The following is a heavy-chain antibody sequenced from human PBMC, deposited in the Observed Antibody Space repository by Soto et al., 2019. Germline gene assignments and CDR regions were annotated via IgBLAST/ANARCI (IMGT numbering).Heavy chain of an antibody. J-gene: IGHJ4*02. V-gene: IGHV4-39*01. CDR2: IYYSGST. CDR1: GGSISSGDDY. Sequence: XATLLLTFTVSGGSISSGDDYWGWIRQPPGKGLEWIGSIYYSGSTYNNPSLRSRVSMSIATSKDQFSLKLKSVTAADTALYFCARQRTSVVTQAYFDVWGPGSLVTVSS. D-gene: IGHD2-21*02. CDR3: ARQRTSVVTQAYFDV.